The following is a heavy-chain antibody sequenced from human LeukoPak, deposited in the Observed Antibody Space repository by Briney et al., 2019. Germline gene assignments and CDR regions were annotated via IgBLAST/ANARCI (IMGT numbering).Heavy chain of an antibody. CDR2: IYHSGST. CDR3: ARHVLRYFDWLFGPVDAFDI. D-gene: IGHD3-9*01. J-gene: IGHJ3*02. CDR1: GYSISSGYY. Sequence: SETLSLTCAVSGYSISSGYYWGWIRQPPGKGLEWLGSIYHSGSTYYNPSLKSRVTISVDTSKNQFSLKLSSVTAADTAVYYCARHVLRYFDWLFGPVDAFDIWGQGTMVTVSS. V-gene: IGHV4-38-2*01.